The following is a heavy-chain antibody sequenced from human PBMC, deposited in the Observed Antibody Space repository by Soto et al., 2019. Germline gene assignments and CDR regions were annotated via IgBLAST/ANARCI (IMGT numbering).Heavy chain of an antibody. J-gene: IGHJ4*02. D-gene: IGHD6-19*01. CDR3: ARLEYSSGWYYFDY. Sequence: GESLKISCKGSGYSFTSYWIGWVRQMPGKGLEWMGIIYPADSDTRYSPSFQGQVTISADKSISTAYMQWSSLKASDTAMYYCARLEYSSGWYYFDYWGQGTLVTVSS. V-gene: IGHV5-51*01. CDR2: IYPADSDT. CDR1: GYSFTSYW.